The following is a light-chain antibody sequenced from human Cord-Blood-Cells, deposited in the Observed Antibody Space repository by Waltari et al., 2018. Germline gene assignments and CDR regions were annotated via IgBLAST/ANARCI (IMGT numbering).Light chain of an antibody. CDR3: QQYNSYSLT. Sequence: DIQMTQSPSTLSASVGDRVTITCRASQSISSWLAWYQQKPGKAPKLLIYKASSLESGVPSRFSGSGSGTEFTLAISSLQPDDFATYYCQQYNSYSLTFGGGTKVEIK. CDR1: QSISSW. CDR2: KAS. V-gene: IGKV1-5*03. J-gene: IGKJ4*01.